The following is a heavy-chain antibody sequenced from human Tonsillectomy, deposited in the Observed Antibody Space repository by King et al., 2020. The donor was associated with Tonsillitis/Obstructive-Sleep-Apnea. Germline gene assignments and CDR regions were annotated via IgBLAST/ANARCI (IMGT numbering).Heavy chain of an antibody. CDR2: IYPGDSDT. CDR1: GYRFTSYW. V-gene: IGHV5-51*01. D-gene: IGHD3-22*01. Sequence: LQLVQSGAEVKKPGESLKISCKGSGYRFTSYWIGWVRQMPGKGLEWMGIIYPGDSDTRYSPSFQGQVSISADKSISTAYLHWSSLKASDTAMYYCASHLRPRYYASRDLDAFDIWGQGTMVTVSS. J-gene: IGHJ3*02. CDR3: ASHLRPRYYASRDLDAFDI.